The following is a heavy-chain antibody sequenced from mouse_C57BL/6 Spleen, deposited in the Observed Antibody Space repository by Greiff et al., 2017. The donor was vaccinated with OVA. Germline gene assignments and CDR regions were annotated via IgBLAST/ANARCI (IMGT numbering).Heavy chain of an antibody. CDR3: ARHTYYDYAMDY. CDR1: GFTFSDYY. CDR2: ISNGGGST. D-gene: IGHD1-1*01. Sequence: EVKLVESGGGLVQPGGSLKLSCAASGFTFSDYYMYWVRQTPEKRLEWVAYISNGGGSTYYPDTVKGRFTISRDNAKNTLYLQMSRLKSEDTAMYYCARHTYYDYAMDYWGQGTSVTVSS. J-gene: IGHJ4*01. V-gene: IGHV5-12*01.